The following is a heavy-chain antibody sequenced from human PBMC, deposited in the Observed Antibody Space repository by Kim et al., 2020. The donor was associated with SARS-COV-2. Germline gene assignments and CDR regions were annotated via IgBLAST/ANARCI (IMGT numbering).Heavy chain of an antibody. CDR1: GFTFSDYY. J-gene: IGHJ6*02. CDR3: ARDKVATILGQSNYYYYGMDV. V-gene: IGHV3-11*01. CDR2: ISSSGSTI. Sequence: GGSLRLSCAASGFTFSDYYMSWIRQAPGKGLEWVSYISSSGSTIYYADSVKGRFTISRDNAKNSLYLQMNSLIAEDTAVYYCARDKVATILGQSNYYYYGMDVWGQGTTVTVSS. D-gene: IGHD5-12*01.